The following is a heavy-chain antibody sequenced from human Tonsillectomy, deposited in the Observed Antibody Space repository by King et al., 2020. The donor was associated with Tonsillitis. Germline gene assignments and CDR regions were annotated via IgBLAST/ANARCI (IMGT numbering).Heavy chain of an antibody. J-gene: IGHJ5*02. D-gene: IGHD1-26*01. V-gene: IGHV3-53*01. Sequence: VQLVESGGGLIQPGGSLRLSCAASGFTVSSNYMSWVRQAPGKGLEWVSVIYSGGSTYYADSVKGRLPISRDNSKTTRYLQMNSLRAEDTAVYYCARADYYNWFDPWGQGTLVTVSS. CDR1: GFTVSSNY. CDR3: ARADYYNWFDP. CDR2: IYSGGST.